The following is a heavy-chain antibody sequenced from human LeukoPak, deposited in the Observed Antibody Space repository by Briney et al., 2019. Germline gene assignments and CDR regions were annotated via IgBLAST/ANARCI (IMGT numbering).Heavy chain of an antibody. CDR2: ISGGGDNT. Sequence: GGSPRLSCAASGFTFSSFAMTWVRQAPGRGLEWVSLISGGGDNTYYADSVKGRFTISRDNSTNTLYLQMNSLTTEDTAVYYCARGWRMSVPWGQGTLVTVSS. V-gene: IGHV3-23*01. CDR1: GFTFSSFA. CDR3: ARGWRMSVP. D-gene: IGHD1-1*01. J-gene: IGHJ5*02.